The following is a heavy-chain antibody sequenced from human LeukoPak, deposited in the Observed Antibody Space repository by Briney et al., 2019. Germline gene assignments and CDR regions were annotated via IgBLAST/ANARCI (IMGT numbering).Heavy chain of an antibody. V-gene: IGHV3-30-3*01. CDR3: ARATDPRHAPFDY. J-gene: IGHJ4*02. Sequence: PGRSLRLSCAASGFTFSSYAMHWVRQAPGKGLEWVAVISYDGSNKYYADSVMGRFTISRDNSKNTLYLQMNSLRAEDTAVYYCARATDPRHAPFDYWGQGTLVTVSS. CDR1: GFTFSSYA. CDR2: ISYDGSNK. D-gene: IGHD2-2*01.